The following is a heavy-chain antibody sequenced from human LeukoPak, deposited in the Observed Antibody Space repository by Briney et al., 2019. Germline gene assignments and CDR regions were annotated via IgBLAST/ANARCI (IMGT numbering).Heavy chain of an antibody. D-gene: IGHD3-3*01. CDR3: ASEQRPDTYDFWSGAAAFDI. J-gene: IGHJ3*02. Sequence: QSGGSLRLSCAASGFTFSSYWMHWVRQAPGKGLVWVSRINSDGSSTSYADSVKGRFTISRDNAKNTLYLQMNSLRAEDPAVYYCASEQRPDTYDFWSGAAAFDIWGQGTMVTVSS. V-gene: IGHV3-74*01. CDR1: GFTFSSYW. CDR2: INSDGSST.